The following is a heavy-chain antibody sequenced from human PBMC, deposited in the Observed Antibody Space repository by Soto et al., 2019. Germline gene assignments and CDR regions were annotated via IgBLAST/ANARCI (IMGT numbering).Heavy chain of an antibody. V-gene: IGHV3-74*01. Sequence: EVQLVESGGGLVQPGGSLRLSCAGSGFTFSSYWMHWVRQAPGKGLVWVSRIKSDGSSTSYADSVKGRFTISRDNAENTLYLQMNSLRAEDTAVYYCARGIPNVYGTDVWGQGTSVTVSS. J-gene: IGHJ6*02. CDR2: IKSDGSST. CDR3: ARGIPNVYGTDV. CDR1: GFTFSSYW. D-gene: IGHD5-18*01.